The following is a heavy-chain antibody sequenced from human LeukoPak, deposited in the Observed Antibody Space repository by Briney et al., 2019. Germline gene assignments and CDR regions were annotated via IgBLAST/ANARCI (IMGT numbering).Heavy chain of an antibody. CDR1: RFTFSDYY. Sequence: GGSLRLSCAASRFTFSDYYMTWVRQAPGRGLEWVANIKEDGSEKNYVDSVKGRFTISRDNAKNSVYLLLNSLTPEDTAVFFCARIAAMLRGDYSFYYMEVWGKGTTVTISS. V-gene: IGHV3-7*01. CDR3: ARIAAMLRGDYSFYYMEV. J-gene: IGHJ6*03. CDR2: IKEDGSEK. D-gene: IGHD3-10*01.